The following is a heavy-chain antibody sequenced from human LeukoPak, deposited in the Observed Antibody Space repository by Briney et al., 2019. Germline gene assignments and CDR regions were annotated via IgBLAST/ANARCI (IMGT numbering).Heavy chain of an antibody. CDR2: ISSSSSTI. D-gene: IGHD3-10*01. J-gene: IGHJ4*02. CDR1: GFTFSSYS. V-gene: IGHV3-48*01. CDR3: ARDLGWFGELLYRPLGY. Sequence: PGGSLRLSCAASGFTFSSYSMNWVRQAPGKGLEWVSYISSSSSTIYYADSVKGRFTISRDNAKNSLYLQMNSLRAEDTAVYYCARDLGWFGELLYRPLGYWGQGTLVTVSS.